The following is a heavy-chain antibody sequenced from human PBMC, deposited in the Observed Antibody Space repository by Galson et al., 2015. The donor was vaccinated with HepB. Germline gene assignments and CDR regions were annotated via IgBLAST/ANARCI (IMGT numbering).Heavy chain of an antibody. J-gene: IGHJ5*02. CDR3: ARDRYYDSSGYEVNWFDP. CDR2: RWYDGSNK. D-gene: IGHD3-22*01. V-gene: IGHV3-33*01. CDR1: GFTFSSYG. Sequence: SLRLSCAASGFTFSSYGMHWVRQAPGKGLEWVAVRWYDGSNKYYADAVKGRFTIPRDNSKNTLYLQMNSLRAEDTAVYYCARDRYYDSSGYEVNWFDPWGQGTLVTVSS.